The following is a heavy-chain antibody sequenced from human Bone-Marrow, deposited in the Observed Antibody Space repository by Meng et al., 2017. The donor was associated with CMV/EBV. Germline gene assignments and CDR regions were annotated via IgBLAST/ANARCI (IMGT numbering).Heavy chain of an antibody. CDR1: GYSFTSYW. CDR2: ISPCDSDT. Sequence: GESLKISCKGSGYSFTSYWIGWVRQLPGKGQEWRGIISPCDSDTKYSPSFQGQVTISADKSISTAYLQGSSLKASDTAMYYCARRGYCSSTSCYGWFDPWGQGTLVTVSS. CDR3: ARRGYCSSTSCYGWFDP. D-gene: IGHD2-2*01. J-gene: IGHJ5*02. V-gene: IGHV5-51*01.